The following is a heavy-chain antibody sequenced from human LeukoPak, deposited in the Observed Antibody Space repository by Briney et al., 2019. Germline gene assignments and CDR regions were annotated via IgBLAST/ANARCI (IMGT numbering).Heavy chain of an antibody. CDR1: GGTFSSYA. Sequence: ASVKVSCKASGGTFSSYAISWVRQAPGQGLEWMGGIIPIFGTANYAQKLQGRVTMTTDTSTSTAYMELRSLRSDDTAVYYCARALLETYYDYVWGSYRDAFDIWGQGTMVTVSS. CDR3: ARALLETYYDYVWGSYRDAFDI. V-gene: IGHV1-69*05. J-gene: IGHJ3*02. CDR2: IIPIFGTA. D-gene: IGHD3-16*02.